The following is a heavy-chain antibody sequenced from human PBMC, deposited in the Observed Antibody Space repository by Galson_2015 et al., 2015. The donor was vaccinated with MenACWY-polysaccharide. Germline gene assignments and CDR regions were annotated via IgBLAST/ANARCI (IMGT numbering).Heavy chain of an antibody. Sequence: SLRLSCAASGSRFSNSGMHWVRQAPGKGLEWVAVIQNDGSEIVYADSVKGRFTISRDNSKNTVFLEMNTLGAEDTAVYYCAREGSRIVFHAFDTWGQGTMVTVSS. CDR2: IQNDGSEI. CDR1: GSRFSNSG. J-gene: IGHJ3*02. V-gene: IGHV3-33*05. D-gene: IGHD2-15*01. CDR3: AREGSRIVFHAFDT.